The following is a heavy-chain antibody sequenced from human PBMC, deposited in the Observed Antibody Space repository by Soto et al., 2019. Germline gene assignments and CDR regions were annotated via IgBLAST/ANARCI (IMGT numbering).Heavy chain of an antibody. CDR3: ARRTSGYDASYLDY. CDR2: IYYSGST. CDR1: GGSISSYY. J-gene: IGHJ4*02. V-gene: IGHV4-59*08. Sequence: QVQLQESGPGLVKSSETLSLTCTVSGGSISSYYWSWIRQPPGKGLEWIGYIYYSGSTNYNPSLRSRVTISVVTSKNQFSLKLSSVTAADTAVYYCARRTSGYDASYLDYWGQGTLVTVSS. D-gene: IGHD5-12*01.